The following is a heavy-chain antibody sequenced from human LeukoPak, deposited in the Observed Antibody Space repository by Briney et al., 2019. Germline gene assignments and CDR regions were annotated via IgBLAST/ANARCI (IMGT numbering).Heavy chain of an antibody. Sequence: PSETLSLTCVVSGGFISSGGYYWGWIRHPPEKGLEWIGSDHHSGINYYNTSLKSRVTISVDKSKNQFSLELTSVTAADTAVYYCARNPPNYYDSSGRMGAFDVWGQGTMVTVSS. CDR2: DHHSGIN. J-gene: IGHJ3*01. CDR1: GGFISSGGYY. CDR3: ARNPPNYYDSSGRMGAFDV. D-gene: IGHD3-22*01. V-gene: IGHV4-39*01.